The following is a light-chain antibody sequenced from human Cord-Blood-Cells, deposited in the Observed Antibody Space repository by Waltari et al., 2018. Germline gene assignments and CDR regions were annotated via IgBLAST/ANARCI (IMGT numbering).Light chain of an antibody. CDR1: SSDVGGYNY. CDR2: DVS. CDR3: SSYTSSSTLV. J-gene: IGLJ1*01. Sequence: QSALTQPASVSGSPGQSITISCTGTSSDVGGYNYASWYQQHPGKAPKLMIYDVSKRPSGVSNRFSGSKSGTTASLTISGLQAEDEADYYCSSYTSSSTLVFGTGTKVTVL. V-gene: IGLV2-14*01.